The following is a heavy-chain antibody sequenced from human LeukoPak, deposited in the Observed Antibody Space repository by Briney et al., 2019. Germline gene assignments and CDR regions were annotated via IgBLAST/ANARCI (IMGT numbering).Heavy chain of an antibody. CDR3: AKSPLAVGHR. V-gene: IGHV3-23*02. Sequence: GGPLRLSCAASGYTFSSYAMSWVRHSPGEGLEWISASRGTGGRTYYEDYVKGRFAIARDHSKNTLYLQINSRGAEDTAVYYCAKSPLAVGHRWGQGTLVTVSS. CDR1: GYTFSSYA. CDR2: SRGTGGRT. J-gene: IGHJ4*02. D-gene: IGHD6-19*01.